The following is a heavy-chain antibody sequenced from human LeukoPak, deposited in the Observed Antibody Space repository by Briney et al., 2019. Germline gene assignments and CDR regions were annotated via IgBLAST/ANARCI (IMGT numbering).Heavy chain of an antibody. V-gene: IGHV3-9*01. CDR1: GFTFDDYA. CDR2: ITWNSGSI. Sequence: GGSLRLSCAASGFTFDDYAMHWVRQAPGKGLEWVSGITWNSGSIDYADSVKGRFTISRDNAKNSLFLQMNSLRAEDTALYYCAKGYTSSSAYYNYYMDVWGKGTTVTVSS. CDR3: AKGYTSSSAYYNYYMDV. J-gene: IGHJ6*03. D-gene: IGHD6-6*01.